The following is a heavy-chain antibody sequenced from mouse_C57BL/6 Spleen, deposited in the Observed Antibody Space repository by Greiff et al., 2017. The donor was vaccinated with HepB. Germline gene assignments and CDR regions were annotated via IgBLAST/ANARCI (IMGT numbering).Heavy chain of an antibody. J-gene: IGHJ2*01. V-gene: IGHV5-4*01. CDR3: ARDKRGLRRPNFDY. CDR2: ISDGGSYT. Sequence: EVQLQESGGGLVKPGGSLKLSCAASGFTFSSYAMSWVRQTPEKRLEWVATISDGGSYTYYPDNVKGRFTISRDNAKNNLYLQMSHLKSEDTAMYYCARDKRGLRRPNFDYWGQGTTLTVSS. D-gene: IGHD2-4*01. CDR1: GFTFSSYA.